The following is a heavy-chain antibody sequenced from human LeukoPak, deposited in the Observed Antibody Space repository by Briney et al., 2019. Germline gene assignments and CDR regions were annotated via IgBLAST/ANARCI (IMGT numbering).Heavy chain of an antibody. CDR3: ARPRGFGEYYFGY. CDR2: ISGSGGST. J-gene: IGHJ4*02. D-gene: IGHD3-10*01. CDR1: GFTFSSYA. Sequence: PGGSLRLSCAASGFTFSSYAMSWVRQAPGKGLEWVSAISGSGGSTYYADSVKGRFTISRDNSKNTLYLQMNSLRAEDTAVYYCARPRGFGEYYFGYWGQGTLVTVSS. V-gene: IGHV3-23*01.